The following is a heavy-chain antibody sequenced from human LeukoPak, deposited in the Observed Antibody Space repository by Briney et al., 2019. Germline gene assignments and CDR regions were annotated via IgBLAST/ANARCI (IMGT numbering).Heavy chain of an antibody. CDR2: IIPIFGTA. D-gene: IGHD6-13*01. J-gene: IGHJ4*02. V-gene: IGHV1-69*01. CDR1: GGTFSSYA. CDR3: ASYFGSSWSPAPDY. Sequence: SVKVSCKASGGTFSSYAISWVRQAPGQGLEWMGGIIPIFGTANYAQKSQGRVTITADESTSTAYMELSSLRSEDTAVYYCASYFGSSWSPAPDYWGQGTLVTVSS.